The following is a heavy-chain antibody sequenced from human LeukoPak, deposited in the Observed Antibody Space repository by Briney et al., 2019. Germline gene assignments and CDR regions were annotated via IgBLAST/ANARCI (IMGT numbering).Heavy chain of an antibody. CDR3: ARAAVAIFGVVTTAKIDY. CDR1: GGSISSGSYY. J-gene: IGHJ4*02. V-gene: IGHV4-61*02. D-gene: IGHD3-3*01. Sequence: SQTLSLTCTVSGGSISSGSYYWRWIRQPAGKGLEWIGRIYTSGSTNYNPSLKSRVTISVDTSKNQFSLKLSSVTAADTAVYYCARAAVAIFGVVTTAKIDYWGQGTLVTVSS. CDR2: IYTSGST.